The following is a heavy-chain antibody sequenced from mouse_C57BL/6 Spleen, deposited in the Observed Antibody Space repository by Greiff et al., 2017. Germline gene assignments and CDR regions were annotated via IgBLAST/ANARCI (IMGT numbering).Heavy chain of an antibody. CDR1: GYTFTSYW. CDR3: AREGGAFDYGVVFDY. V-gene: IGHV1-52*01. CDR2: IDPSDSET. J-gene: IGHJ2*01. D-gene: IGHD2-4*01. Sequence: VQLQQPGAELVRPGSSVKLSCKASGYTFTSYWMHWVKQRPIQGLEWIGNIDPSDSETHYNQKFKDKATLTVDQSSSTAYMQLSSLTSEDTAVYCCAREGGAFDYGVVFDYWGQGTTLTVSS.